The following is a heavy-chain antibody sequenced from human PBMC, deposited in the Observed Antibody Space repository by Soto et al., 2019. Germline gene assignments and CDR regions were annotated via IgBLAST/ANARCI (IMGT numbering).Heavy chain of an antibody. D-gene: IGHD3-9*01. V-gene: IGHV4-39*02. CDR3: ASYELSTAYFPQFLFDY. Sequence: QLQLQESGPGLVKPSETLSLTCSVSGDSISRSNYYWGWIRQPPGKGLEWIGSIYYSGSTYYNPSLKSRVSMSLDMSKNRFSLQLTSLTAADTAVYYCASYELSTAYFPQFLFDYWGQGTLVTVSA. J-gene: IGHJ4*02. CDR1: GDSISRSNYY. CDR2: IYYSGST.